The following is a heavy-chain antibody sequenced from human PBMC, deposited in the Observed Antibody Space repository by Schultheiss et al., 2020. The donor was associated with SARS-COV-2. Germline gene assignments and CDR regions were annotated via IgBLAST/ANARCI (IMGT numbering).Heavy chain of an antibody. D-gene: IGHD6-25*01. CDR1: GFTFSSYW. CDR2: IRYDGSNK. V-gene: IGHV3-30*02. J-gene: IGHJ4*02. CDR3: AKDDGYYFDY. Sequence: GGSLRLSCAASGFTFSSYWMHWVRQAPGKGLEWVAFIRYDGSNKYYADSVKGRFTISRDNSKNTLYLQMNSLRAEDTAVYYCAKDDGYYFDYWGQGTLVTVSS.